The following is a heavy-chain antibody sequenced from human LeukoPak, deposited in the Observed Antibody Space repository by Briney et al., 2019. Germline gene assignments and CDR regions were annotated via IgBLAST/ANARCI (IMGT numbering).Heavy chain of an antibody. Sequence: SETLSLTCAVYGGYFSGYYWSWIRQPPGKGLEWIGEINHRGSTNYNPSLKSRVTISVDTSKNQFSLRLSSVTAADTAVYYCARGQKYRSGYTVTELGSGYFDYWGQGTLVTVSS. CDR1: GGYFSGYY. CDR3: ARGQKYRSGYTVTELGSGYFDY. V-gene: IGHV4-34*01. CDR2: INHRGST. D-gene: IGHD5-18*01. J-gene: IGHJ4*02.